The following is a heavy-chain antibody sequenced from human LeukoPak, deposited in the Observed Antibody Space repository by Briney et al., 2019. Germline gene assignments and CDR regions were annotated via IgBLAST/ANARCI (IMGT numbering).Heavy chain of an antibody. CDR3: ARAGYCSGGSCYHNWFDP. V-gene: IGHV1-46*01. D-gene: IGHD2-15*01. Sequence: EASVTVSFTASGYTFTSYYMHWVRQAPGQGLEWMGIINPSGGSTSYAQKFQGRVTMTRDTSTSTVYVELSSLRSEDTAVYYCARAGYCSGGSCYHNWFDPWGQGTLVTVSS. CDR1: GYTFTSYY. CDR2: INPSGGST. J-gene: IGHJ5*02.